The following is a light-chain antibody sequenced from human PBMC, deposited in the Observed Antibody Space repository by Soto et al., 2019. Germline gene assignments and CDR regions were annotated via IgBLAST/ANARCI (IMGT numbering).Light chain of an antibody. CDR3: SSYTSSSTLG. Sequence: QSALTQPASVSGSPGQSITISCTGTSSDVGGYNYVSWYQQHPGKAPKLMIYDVSNRPSGVSNRFSGSKSDNTASLTISGLQAEDEADYYCSSYTSSSTLGFGTGTKLTVL. CDR2: DVS. V-gene: IGLV2-14*01. J-gene: IGLJ1*01. CDR1: SSDVGGYNY.